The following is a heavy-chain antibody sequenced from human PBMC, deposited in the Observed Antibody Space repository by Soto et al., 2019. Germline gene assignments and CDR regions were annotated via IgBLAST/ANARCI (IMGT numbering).Heavy chain of an antibody. Sequence: GSLRLSCAASGFTFNNYWMSWVRQAPGKGLEWVANIKEDGSEKYYVASVKGRFTISRDNARNSVFLQMTSLRAEDTAVYFCARDRVRATTSWFDSWGQGALVTVSS. CDR3: ARDRVRATTSWFDS. CDR2: IKEDGSEK. D-gene: IGHD1-26*01. CDR1: GFTFNNYW. V-gene: IGHV3-7*01. J-gene: IGHJ5*01.